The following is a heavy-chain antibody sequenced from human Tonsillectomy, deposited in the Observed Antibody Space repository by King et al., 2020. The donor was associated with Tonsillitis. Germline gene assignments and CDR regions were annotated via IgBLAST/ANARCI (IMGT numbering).Heavy chain of an antibody. J-gene: IGHJ6*03. CDR1: GGSISSAGYY. D-gene: IGHD4-17*01. CDR2: ISYSGST. V-gene: IGHV4-31*11. Sequence: HVQLQESGPGLVKPSQTLSLTCAVSGGSISSAGYYWSWIRQPPGKGLEWIGYISYSGSTYYAPSLKSRLTISVDTSKNQFPLKLSSVTAADTSVYYCASTAPPYYYYYMDVWGKGTTVTVSS. CDR3: ASTAPPYYYYYMDV.